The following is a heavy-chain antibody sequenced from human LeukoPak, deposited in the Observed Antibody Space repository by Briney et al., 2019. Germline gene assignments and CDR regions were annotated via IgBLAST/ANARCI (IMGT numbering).Heavy chain of an antibody. J-gene: IGHJ3*02. CDR1: GGSISNYY. D-gene: IGHD1-26*01. Sequence: SETLSLTCTVSGGSISNYYWGWIRQPPGKGLEWIGSVYYTGSTYHNPSLKSRVIIFVDTSKNQFSLKLSSVTAADTAVYYCARHEDIVGATNDAFDIWGQGTMVTVSS. CDR2: VYYTGST. CDR3: ARHEDIVGATNDAFDI. V-gene: IGHV4-39*01.